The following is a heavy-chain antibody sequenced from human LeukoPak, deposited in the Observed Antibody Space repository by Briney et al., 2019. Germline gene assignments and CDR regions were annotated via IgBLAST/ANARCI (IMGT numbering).Heavy chain of an antibody. CDR3: ARAASRSSSWFDP. V-gene: IGHV4-61*02. D-gene: IGHD1-26*01. CDR2: VYTVGTT. Sequence: SETLSLTCAVSGDSMSSGRYFWTWIRQPAGKGLEWIGSVYTVGTTDYNPSLRSRVTMSVDTSKNQFSLKLSSETAADTAVYYCARAASRSSSWFDPWGQGTPVTVSS. CDR1: GDSMSSGRYF. J-gene: IGHJ5*02.